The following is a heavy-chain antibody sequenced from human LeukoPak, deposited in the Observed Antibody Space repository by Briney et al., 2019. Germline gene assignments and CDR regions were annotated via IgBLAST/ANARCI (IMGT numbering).Heavy chain of an antibody. CDR2: INPNSGGT. CDR3: ATQSYFDY. V-gene: IGHV1-2*02. J-gene: IGHJ4*02. CDR1: EHTFSAYY. Sequence: GASVTVSCKASEHTFSAYYMHWVRQAPGQGLEWMGWINPNSGGTKYAQKFQGRVTMTRDMSINTAYMELSRLRSDDTAVYYCATQSYFDYWGQGTLVTVSS.